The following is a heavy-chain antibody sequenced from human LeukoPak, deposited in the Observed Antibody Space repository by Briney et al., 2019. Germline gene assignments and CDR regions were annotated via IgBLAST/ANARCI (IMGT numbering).Heavy chain of an antibody. V-gene: IGHV3-30-3*01. CDR3: VGPPYYFDY. CDR1: GFDFNNYV. CDR2: ISYDGSNI. Sequence: GRSLRLSCAASGFDFNNYVMHWVGQAPGKGLEWVTVISYDGSNIYYSDSVKGRFTISRDNSKNTLYLQMNSLRAEDTAVYYCVGPPYYFDYWGQGTLVTVSS. J-gene: IGHJ4*02.